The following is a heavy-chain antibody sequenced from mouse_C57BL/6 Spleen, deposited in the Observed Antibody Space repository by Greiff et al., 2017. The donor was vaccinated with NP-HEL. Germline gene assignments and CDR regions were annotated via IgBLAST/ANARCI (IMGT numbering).Heavy chain of an antibody. V-gene: IGHV1-80*01. Sequence: LVESGAELVKPGASVKISCKASGYAFSSYWMNWVKQRPGKGLEWIGQIYPGDGDTNYNGKFKGKATMTEDKSSSTAYMQLSSLTSEDSAVYFCASGGSSLFAYWGQGTLVTVSA. CDR3: ASGGSSLFAY. CDR1: GYAFSSYW. CDR2: IYPGDGDT. D-gene: IGHD1-1*01. J-gene: IGHJ3*01.